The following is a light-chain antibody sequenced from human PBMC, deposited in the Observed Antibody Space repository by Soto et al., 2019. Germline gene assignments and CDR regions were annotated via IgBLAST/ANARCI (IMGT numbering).Light chain of an antibody. CDR3: SSYTSSSIVV. V-gene: IGLV2-18*02. CDR2: EVS. Sequence: QSALTQPPSVSGSPGQSVTISCTGTSSDVGSYNRVSWYQQPPGTAPKLMIYEVSNRPSGVPDRFSVSKSGNTASLTISGLQAEDEADYYCSSYTSSSIVVFGGGTKLT. CDR1: SSDVGSYNR. J-gene: IGLJ2*01.